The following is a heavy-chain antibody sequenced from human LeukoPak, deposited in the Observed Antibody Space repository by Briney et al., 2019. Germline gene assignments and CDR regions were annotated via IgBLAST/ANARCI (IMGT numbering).Heavy chain of an antibody. Sequence: ASVKVSCKASGGTFSSYAISWVRQAPGQGLEWMGRIIPILGIANYAQKFQGRVTITADKSTSTAYMELSSLRSEDTAVYYCASPADGGNSAYFDYWGQGTLVTVSS. V-gene: IGHV1-69*04. CDR2: IIPILGIA. CDR3: ASPADGGNSAYFDY. J-gene: IGHJ4*02. CDR1: GGTFSSYA. D-gene: IGHD4-23*01.